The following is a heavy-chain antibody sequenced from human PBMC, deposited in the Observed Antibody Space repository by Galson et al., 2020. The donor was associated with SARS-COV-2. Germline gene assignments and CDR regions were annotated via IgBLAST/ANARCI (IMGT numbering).Heavy chain of an antibody. J-gene: IGHJ4*02. D-gene: IGHD5-12*01. CDR2: IIPILGIA. CDR1: GGTFSIYA. Sequence: SVKVSCTASGGTFSIYALSWVRQPPGQGLEWMGRIIPILGIANYAQKFQGRVTITPDKSTSTAYMELSSLRSEDTAVYYWATDLLDGDGYHWDYWGQGTVVTGYS. V-gene: IGHV1-69*04. CDR3: ATDLLDGDGYHWDY.